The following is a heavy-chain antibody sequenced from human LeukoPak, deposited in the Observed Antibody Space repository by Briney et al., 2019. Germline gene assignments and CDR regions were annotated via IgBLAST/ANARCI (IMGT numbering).Heavy chain of an antibody. CDR1: GYTFTSYY. CDR2: IIPIFGTA. J-gene: IGHJ4*02. V-gene: IGHV1-69*13. CDR3: ARDPHYYDFWSGYRPYYFDY. Sequence: ASVKVSCKASGYTFTSYYMHWVRQAPGQGLEWMGGIIPIFGTANYVQKFQGRVTITADESTSTAYMELSSLRSEDTAVYYCARDPHYYDFWSGYRPYYFDYWGQGTLVTVSS. D-gene: IGHD3-3*01.